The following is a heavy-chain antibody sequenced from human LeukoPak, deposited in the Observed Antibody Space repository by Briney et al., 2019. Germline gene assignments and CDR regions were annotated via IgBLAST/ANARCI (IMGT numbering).Heavy chain of an antibody. V-gene: IGHV3-33*01. CDR3: ATGGGYYYSH. J-gene: IGHJ4*02. CDR1: GFPFSTYG. Sequence: GGSLRLSCAASGFPFSTYGFHWVRQAPGKGLEWVAVAYGDGSQQYYAESVKGRFTISKDTSKNILYVEMNSLRVEDTAVYFCATGGGYYYSHRGQGTLVTVSS. CDR2: AYGDGSQQ. D-gene: IGHD3-22*01.